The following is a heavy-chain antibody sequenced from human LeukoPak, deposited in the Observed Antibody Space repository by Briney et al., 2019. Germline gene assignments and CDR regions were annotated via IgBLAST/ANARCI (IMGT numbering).Heavy chain of an antibody. Sequence: GGSLRLSCEASGFTFSSYWMHWVRQAPGKGLVWVSRINSDGSSTSYADSVKGRFTISRDNAKNTLYLQMNSLRAEDTAVYYCARYDYYDSSGYKIAEYFQHWGQGTLVTVSS. V-gene: IGHV3-74*01. CDR2: INSDGSST. D-gene: IGHD3-22*01. CDR1: GFTFSSYW. J-gene: IGHJ1*01. CDR3: ARYDYYDSSGYKIAEYFQH.